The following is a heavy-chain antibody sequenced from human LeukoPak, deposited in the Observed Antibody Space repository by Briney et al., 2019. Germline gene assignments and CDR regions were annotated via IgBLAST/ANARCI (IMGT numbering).Heavy chain of an antibody. CDR3: ARGRYYMDV. Sequence: SETLSLTCTVSGGSFSSSSYYWGWIRQPPGKGLEWIGSIYYSGSTYYNPSLKSRVTISADTSKNQFSLKLSSVTAADTAVYYCARGRYYMDVWGKGTTVTVSS. CDR2: IYYSGST. J-gene: IGHJ6*03. D-gene: IGHD2-15*01. CDR1: GGSFSSSSYY. V-gene: IGHV4-39*07.